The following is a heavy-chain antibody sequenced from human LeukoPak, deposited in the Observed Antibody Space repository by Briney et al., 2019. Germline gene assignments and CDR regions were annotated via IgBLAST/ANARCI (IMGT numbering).Heavy chain of an antibody. J-gene: IGHJ4*02. V-gene: IGHV4-30-2*01. CDR2: IYQNGNT. CDR1: GGSISSGGYS. Sequence: SETLSLTCAVSGGSISSGGYSWSWIRQPPGKGLEWIGYIYQNGNTYYNPSLKSRVTISIDRSKNQIALELSSVTAADTAVYYCAREIVGGFNPGAYWGQGTLVTVSS. CDR3: AREIVGGFNPGAY. D-gene: IGHD1-14*01.